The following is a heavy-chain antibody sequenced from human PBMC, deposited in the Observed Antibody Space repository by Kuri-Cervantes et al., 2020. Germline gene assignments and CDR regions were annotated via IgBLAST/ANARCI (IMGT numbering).Heavy chain of an antibody. CDR3: AREGSGWGIGY. J-gene: IGHJ4*02. CDR1: GFTFNKFW. D-gene: IGHD3-10*01. CDR2: INADGSST. Sequence: GESLKISCAASGFTFNKFWMHWVRQGPGKGLVWVSRINADGSSTTYADSMNGRFTISRDNAKNTLYLQMNSLRAEDTAVYYCAREGSGWGIGYWGQGTLVTVSS. V-gene: IGHV3-74*01.